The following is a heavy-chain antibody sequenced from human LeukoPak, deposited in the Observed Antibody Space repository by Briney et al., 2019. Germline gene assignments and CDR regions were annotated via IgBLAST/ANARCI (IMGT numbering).Heavy chain of an antibody. V-gene: IGHV1-69*13. J-gene: IGHJ4*02. CDR3: ARGWLAETIMVTPYNY. CDR1: GDTFSSYD. D-gene: IGHD4-23*01. Sequence: SVKVSCKASGDTFSSYDISWVRQAPGQGLEWIGGITPIFGTPNYAQKFQGRVTITADESTRTAYMELRSLRSEDTAVYYCARGWLAETIMVTPYNYWGQGTPVTVSS. CDR2: ITPIFGTP.